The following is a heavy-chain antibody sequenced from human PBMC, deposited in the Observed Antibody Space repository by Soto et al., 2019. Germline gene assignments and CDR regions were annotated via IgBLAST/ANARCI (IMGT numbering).Heavy chain of an antibody. V-gene: IGHV4-31*03. J-gene: IGHJ2*01. CDR1: GGSISSGGYY. CDR2: IYYSGST. CDR3: ARDSMSTRSYWYFDL. Sequence: QVQLQESGPGLVKPSQTLSLTCTVSGGSISSGGYYWSWIRQHPGKGLEWTGYIYYSGSTYYNPSLKSRVTISVDTSKNQFSLKLSSVAAADTAVYYCARDSMSTRSYWYFDLWGRGTLVTVSS.